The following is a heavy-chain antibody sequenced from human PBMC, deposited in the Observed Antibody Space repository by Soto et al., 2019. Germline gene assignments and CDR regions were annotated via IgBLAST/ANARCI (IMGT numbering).Heavy chain of an antibody. CDR2: ISAYNGNT. Sequence: ASVKVSCKASGYTFTSYGISWVRQAPGQGLEWMGWISAYNGNTNYAQKPQGRVTMTTDTSTSTAYMELRSLRSDDTAVYYCARRPYDFWSGYPDYWGQGTLVTVSS. D-gene: IGHD3-3*01. CDR1: GYTFTSYG. J-gene: IGHJ4*02. V-gene: IGHV1-18*04. CDR3: ARRPYDFWSGYPDY.